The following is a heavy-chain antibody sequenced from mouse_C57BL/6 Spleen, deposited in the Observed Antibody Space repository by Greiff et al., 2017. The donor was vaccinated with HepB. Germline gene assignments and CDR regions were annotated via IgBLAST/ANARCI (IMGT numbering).Heavy chain of an antibody. CDR2: INYDGSST. J-gene: IGHJ2*01. Sequence: DVKLVESEGGLVQPGSSMKLSCTASGFTFSDYYMAWVRQVPEKGLEWVANINYDGSSTYYLDSLKSRFIISRDNAKNILYLQMSSLKSEDTATYYCARVPNWDVGYFDYWGQGTTLTVSS. V-gene: IGHV5-16*01. CDR1: GFTFSDYY. D-gene: IGHD4-1*01. CDR3: ARVPNWDVGYFDY.